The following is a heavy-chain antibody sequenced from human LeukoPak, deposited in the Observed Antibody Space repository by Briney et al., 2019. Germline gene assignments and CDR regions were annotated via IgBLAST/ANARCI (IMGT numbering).Heavy chain of an antibody. CDR2: IHYSGST. J-gene: IGHJ4*02. CDR3: ARMDCSSISCYFEY. D-gene: IGHD2-2*01. V-gene: IGHV4-59*12. Sequence: SETLSLTCTVSGGSIRSYYWSWIRQPPGKGLEWIGYIHYSGSTNYNPSLKSRVTMSVDTSKNQISLKLSSVTAADTAVYYCARMDCSSISCYFEYWGQGTLVTVSA. CDR1: GGSIRSYY.